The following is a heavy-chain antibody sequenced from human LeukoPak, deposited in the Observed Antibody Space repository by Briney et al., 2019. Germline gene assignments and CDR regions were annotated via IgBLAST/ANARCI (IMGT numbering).Heavy chain of an antibody. CDR2: ISSSSSTI. CDR1: GLMFDDYD. Sequence: PGGSLRLSCAASGLMFDDYDMSWVRQAPGKGLEWVSYISSSSSTIYYADSVKGRFTISRDNAKNSLYLQMNSLRAEDTAVYYCASPIRFHDAFDIWGQGTMVTVSS. J-gene: IGHJ3*02. V-gene: IGHV3-48*01. D-gene: IGHD3-3*01. CDR3: ASPIRFHDAFDI.